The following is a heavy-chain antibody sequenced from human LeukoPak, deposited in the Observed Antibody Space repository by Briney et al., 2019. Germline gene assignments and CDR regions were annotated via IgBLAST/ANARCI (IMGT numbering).Heavy chain of an antibody. CDR1: GGSISSYY. V-gene: IGHV4-59*08. CDR2: IYYSGST. CDR3: ARHPRNDFWSGYYGYYYYGMDV. J-gene: IGHJ6*02. Sequence: KPSGTLSLTCTVSGGSISSYYWSWIRQPPGKGLEWIGYIYYSGSTNYNPSLKSRVTISVDTSKNQFSLKLSSVTAADTAVYYCARHPRNDFWSGYYGYYYYGMDVWGQGTTVTVSS. D-gene: IGHD3-3*01.